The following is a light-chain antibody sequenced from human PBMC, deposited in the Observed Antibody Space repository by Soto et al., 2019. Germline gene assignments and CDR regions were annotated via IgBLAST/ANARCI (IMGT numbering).Light chain of an antibody. J-gene: IGKJ1*01. CDR3: KQSYSTQWT. V-gene: IGKV1-39*01. CDR1: RSISRY. Sequence: DIQMTQSPSSLSASVGDRVNMTFRASRSISRYLSWYQQKPGKAPNLLIYAASSLQSGVPSRLSGAGSGTDFTLTIANLHPEDFAIYYCKQSYSTQWTFGQGTKVDIK. CDR2: AAS.